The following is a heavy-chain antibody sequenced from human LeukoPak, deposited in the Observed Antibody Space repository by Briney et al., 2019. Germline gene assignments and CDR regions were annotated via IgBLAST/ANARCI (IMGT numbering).Heavy chain of an antibody. V-gene: IGHV1-2*02. J-gene: IGHJ4*02. D-gene: IGHD6-6*01. CDR1: GYTFTGYY. CDR3: ARHRAYSSSSPFDY. CDR2: INPNSGGT. Sequence: ASVKVSCKASGYTFTGYYMHWVRQAPGQGLEWMGWINPNSGGTNYAQKFQGRVTMTRDTSISTAYMELSRLRSDDTAVYYCARHRAYSSSSPFDYWGQGTLVSVSS.